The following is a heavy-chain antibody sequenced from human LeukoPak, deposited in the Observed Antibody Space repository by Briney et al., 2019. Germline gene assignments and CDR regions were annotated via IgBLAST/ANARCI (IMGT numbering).Heavy chain of an antibody. D-gene: IGHD3-22*01. CDR1: GGSISRSNYY. Sequence: PXXXLSLTCTVSGGSISRSNYYWSWIRQPPGTGLEWIGSIYYSGRTYYNPSLESRVTISVDTSKNQFTLKLSSVTAADTAVYSCASGPTFYYDSSGYSHFDNWGQGTLDTVSS. CDR2: IYYSGRT. V-gene: IGHV4-39*01. J-gene: IGHJ4*02. CDR3: ASGPTFYYDSSGYSHFDN.